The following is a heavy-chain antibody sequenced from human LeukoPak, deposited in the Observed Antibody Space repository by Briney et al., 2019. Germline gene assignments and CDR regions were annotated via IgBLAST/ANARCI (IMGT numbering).Heavy chain of an antibody. J-gene: IGHJ4*02. CDR3: AKVGIAAAGPIGY. V-gene: IGHV3-23*01. Sequence: GVSLRLSCAASGFTFISYAMSWVREARGKGLECVAAISGSRGSTYYADSVKGRFTISRDNSKNTLYLQMNSLRAEDTAVYYCAKVGIAAAGPIGYCSQGTLVTVSS. D-gene: IGHD6-13*01. CDR1: GFTFISYA. CDR2: ISGSRGST.